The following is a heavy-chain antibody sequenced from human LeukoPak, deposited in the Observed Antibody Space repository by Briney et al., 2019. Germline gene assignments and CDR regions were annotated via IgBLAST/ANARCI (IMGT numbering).Heavy chain of an antibody. CDR1: GGSISSYY. J-gene: IGHJ4*02. CDR3: ARGTMTSDY. V-gene: IGHV4-59*01. Sequence: SETLSLTCTVSGGSISSYYWSWIRQPPGKGLEWIGYIYYSGSTNYNPSLKSRVTISVDASKNQFSLKLSSVTAADTAVYYCARGTMTSDYWGQGTLVTVSS. CDR2: IYYSGST. D-gene: IGHD3-22*01.